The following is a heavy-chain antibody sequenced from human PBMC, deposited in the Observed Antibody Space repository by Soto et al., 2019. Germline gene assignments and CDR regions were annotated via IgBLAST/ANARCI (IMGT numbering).Heavy chain of an antibody. CDR1: GGSISSYY. D-gene: IGHD6-19*01. CDR2: IYYSGST. V-gene: IGHV4-59*01. CDR3: AREISYSSGWYGGGWFDP. J-gene: IGHJ5*02. Sequence: QVQLQESGPGLVKPSETLSLTCTVSGGSISSYYWSWIRQPPGKGLEWIGYIYYSGSTNYNPSLKSRVTISVDTSKNQFSLKLSSVTAADTAVYYCAREISYSSGWYGGGWFDPWGQGTLVTVSS.